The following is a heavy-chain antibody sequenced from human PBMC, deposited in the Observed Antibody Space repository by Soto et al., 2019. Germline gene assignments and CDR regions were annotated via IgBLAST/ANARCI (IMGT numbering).Heavy chain of an antibody. D-gene: IGHD3-10*01. CDR3: ARPILWFGESHYGMDV. J-gene: IGHJ6*02. CDR2: IYYSGST. V-gene: IGHV4-39*01. Sequence: PSETLSLTCTVSGGSISSSSYYWGWIRQPPGKGLEWIGSIYYSGSTYYNPSLKSRVTISVDTSKNQFSLKLSSVTAADTAVYYCARPILWFGESHYGMDVWGQGTTVTVSS. CDR1: GGSISSSSYY.